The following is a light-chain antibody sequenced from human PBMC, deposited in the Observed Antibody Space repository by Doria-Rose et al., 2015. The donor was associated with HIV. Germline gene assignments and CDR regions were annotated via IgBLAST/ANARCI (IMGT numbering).Light chain of an antibody. CDR3: QAWDNNTVI. CDR2: QDS. J-gene: IGLJ2*01. CDR1: KLGDKY. Sequence: SYELTQPPSVSVSPGQTASITCSGDKLGDKYACWYQQKPGQSPVLVIYQDSKRPSGIPERFSGSNSGNTATLTISGTQAMDEADYYCQAWDNNTVIFGGGTNLTVL. V-gene: IGLV3-1*01.